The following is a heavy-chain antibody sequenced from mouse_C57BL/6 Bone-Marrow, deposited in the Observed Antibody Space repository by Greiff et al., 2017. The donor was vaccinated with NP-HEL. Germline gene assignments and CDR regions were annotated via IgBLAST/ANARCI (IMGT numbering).Heavy chain of an antibody. CDR2: IYPGDGDT. V-gene: IGHV1-82*01. Sequence: VQLQESGPELVKPGASVKISCKASGYAFSSSWMNWVKQRPGKGLEWIGRIYPGDGDTNYNGKFKGKATLTSDTSSSTAYMQLSSLTSEESAVYCGARSTGTNAKDYWGQGTTVTVDS. J-gene: IGHJ4*01. CDR3: ARSTGTNAKDY. D-gene: IGHD4-1*02. CDR1: GYAFSSSW.